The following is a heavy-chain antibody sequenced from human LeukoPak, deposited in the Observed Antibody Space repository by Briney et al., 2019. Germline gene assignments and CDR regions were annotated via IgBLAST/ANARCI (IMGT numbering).Heavy chain of an antibody. CDR3: ARDALWNPRYYFDY. CDR2: VSYDGGKK. D-gene: IGHD2-21*01. J-gene: IGHJ4*01. V-gene: IGHV3-30*04. Sequence: GRSLRLSCTASGFTFSSYPMHWVRQAPGKGLEWVASVSYDGGKKYYADSVKGRFTISRDNSINTLYLQMSNLSADDTAVYFCARDALWNPRYYFDYWGQGTLFTVSS. CDR1: GFTFSSYP.